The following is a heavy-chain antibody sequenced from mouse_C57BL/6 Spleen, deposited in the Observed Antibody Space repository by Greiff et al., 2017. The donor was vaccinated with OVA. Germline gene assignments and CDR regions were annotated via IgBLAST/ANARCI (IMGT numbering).Heavy chain of an antibody. V-gene: IGHV1-5*01. CDR2: IYPGNSDN. D-gene: IGHD1-1*01. CDR3: TRRDGSSTWFAY. CDR1: GYTFTSYW. Sequence: EVQLQQSGTVLARPGASVKMSCKTSGYTFTSYWMHWVKQRPGQGLEWIGAIYPGNSDNSYNQKLKGKAKLTAVTSASTAYMELSSLTNEDSAVYYCTRRDGSSTWFAYWGQGTLVTVSA. J-gene: IGHJ3*01.